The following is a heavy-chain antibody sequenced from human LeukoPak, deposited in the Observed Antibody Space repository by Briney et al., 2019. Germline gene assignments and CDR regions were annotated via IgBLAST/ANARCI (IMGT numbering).Heavy chain of an antibody. V-gene: IGHV3-30*18. Sequence: GSLRLSCAASGFTFSTYGMHWVRQAPGKGLEWVAVISSDGGTKYYADSVKGRFTISRDNSKNTLYVQMNSLGPDDTAVYYCAKDLFDYWGQGTLVSVSA. CDR3: AKDLFDY. CDR2: ISSDGGTK. J-gene: IGHJ4*02. CDR1: GFTFSTYG.